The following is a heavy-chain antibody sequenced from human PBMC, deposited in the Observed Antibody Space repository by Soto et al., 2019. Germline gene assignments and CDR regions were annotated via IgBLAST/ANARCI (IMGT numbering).Heavy chain of an antibody. V-gene: IGHV3-48*03. J-gene: IGHJ6*02. CDR1: GFLFRDFE. CDR3: AKGLRRLWSTQYYYGLDV. CDR2: IPTSGSHL. Sequence: EARLVESGGDLVKSGGSLRLSCVASGFLFRDFEMNWVRQAPGKGLEWLSHIPTSGSHLSDSDSVRGRFTISRDNTKHTLSLQMNSPRHEDTATYYCAKGLRRLWSTQYYYGLDVWCRGTTVTVSS. D-gene: IGHD3-10*01.